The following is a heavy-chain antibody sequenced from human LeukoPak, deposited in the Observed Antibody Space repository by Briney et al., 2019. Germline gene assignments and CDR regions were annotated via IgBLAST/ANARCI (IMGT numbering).Heavy chain of an antibody. D-gene: IGHD5-18*01. CDR3: ARDAVDTANAV. CDR1: GFTFSSYG. J-gene: IGHJ6*02. CDR2: VSYDGGSK. V-gene: IGHV3-30*03. Sequence: GGSLRLTCAASGFTFSSYGMHWVRQAPGKGLEWVAVVSYDGGSKHYQDSVKGRFTISRDNAKNTLYLQMNSLRAEDTAVYYCARDAVDTANAVWGQGTTVTVSS.